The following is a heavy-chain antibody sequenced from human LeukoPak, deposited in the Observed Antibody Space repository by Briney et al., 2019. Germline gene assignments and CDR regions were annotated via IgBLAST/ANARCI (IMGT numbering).Heavy chain of an antibody. CDR3: ARRVATTGIYGFDI. D-gene: IGHD6-13*01. J-gene: IGHJ3*02. CDR1: GGSISSYY. CDR2: IYYSGST. Sequence: SETLSLTCTVSGGSISSYYWTWIRQPPGKGLEWIGYIYYSGSTNYNPSLKGRVTISVDTSKNQFSLKLSSVTAADTAMYYCARRVATTGIYGFDIWGQGTMVTVSS. V-gene: IGHV4-59*01.